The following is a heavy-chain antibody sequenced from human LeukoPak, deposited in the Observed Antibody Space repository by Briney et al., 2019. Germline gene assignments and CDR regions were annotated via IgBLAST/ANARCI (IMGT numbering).Heavy chain of an antibody. V-gene: IGHV4-34*01. D-gene: IGHD3-10*01. CDR2: INHSGST. J-gene: IGHJ5*02. CDR3: ARGRKYYYGSGSFSNWFDP. CDR1: GGSFSGYY. Sequence: SETLSLTCAVYGGSFSGYYWSWIRQPPGKGLEWIGEINHSGSTNYNPSLKGRVTISVDTSKNQFSLKLSSVTAADTAVYYCARGRKYYYGSGSFSNWFDPWGQGTLVTVSP.